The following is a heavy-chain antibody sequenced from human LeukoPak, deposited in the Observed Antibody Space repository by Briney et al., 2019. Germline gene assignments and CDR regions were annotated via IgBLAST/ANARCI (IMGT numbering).Heavy chain of an antibody. J-gene: IGHJ4*02. CDR1: GFTFGDYA. Sequence: PGGSLRLSCTASGFTFGDYAMHWVRQAPGKGLEWVAVISFDGSNKYYADSVKGRFTISRDNSKNTLYLQINSLRAEDTAVYSCARGRYFSPYYFDYWGQGTLVTVSS. CDR3: ARGRYFSPYYFDY. CDR2: ISFDGSNK. D-gene: IGHD2/OR15-2a*01. V-gene: IGHV3-30-3*01.